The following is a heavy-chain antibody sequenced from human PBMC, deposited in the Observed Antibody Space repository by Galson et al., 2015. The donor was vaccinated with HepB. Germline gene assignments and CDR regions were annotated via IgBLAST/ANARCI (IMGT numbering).Heavy chain of an antibody. V-gene: IGHV3-7*03. D-gene: IGHD2/OR15-2a*01. J-gene: IGHJ4*02. CDR2: INRDGSEK. Sequence: SLRLSCAASGFTFSTYWMSWFRQAPGKGLEWVANINRDGSEKNYVDSVKGRFTISRDNAKNSLYLQTNSLRAEDTAVYYCARGEYSGYWGQGTLITVSS. CDR1: GFTFSTYW. CDR3: ARGEYSGY.